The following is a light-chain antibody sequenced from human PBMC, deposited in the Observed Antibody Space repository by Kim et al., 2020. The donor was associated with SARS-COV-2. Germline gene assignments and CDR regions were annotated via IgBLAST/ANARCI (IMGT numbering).Light chain of an antibody. J-gene: IGKJ2*01. V-gene: IGKV1-5*03. CDR2: KAS. Sequence: SASVGDRVTIPCRASQSVSSWLAGYQQKPEKAPKLLIYKASSLESGVPSRLGGGSSGTEFTLTISSLQPDDFATYYCQQYNTYSYAFGQGTKLEI. CDR3: QQYNTYSYA. CDR1: QSVSSW.